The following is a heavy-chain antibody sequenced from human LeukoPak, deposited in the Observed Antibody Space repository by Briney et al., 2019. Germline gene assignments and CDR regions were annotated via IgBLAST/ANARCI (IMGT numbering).Heavy chain of an antibody. CDR2: ISYDGTIR. J-gene: IGHJ5*02. CDR1: GLTFSSYG. CDR3: AKGGCSSTTCYLANP. V-gene: IGHV3-30*18. D-gene: IGHD2-2*01. Sequence: GRSLRLSCAASGLTFSSYGMHWFHKAPGKGLEWVAGISYDGTIRNYADSVKGRFTISRENSKNTLYLQMNSLPAEDTALYYCAKGGCSSTTCYLANPWGQGTLVTVSS.